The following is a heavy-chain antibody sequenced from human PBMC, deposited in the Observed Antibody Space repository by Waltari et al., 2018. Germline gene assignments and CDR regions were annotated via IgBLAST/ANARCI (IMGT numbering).Heavy chain of an antibody. D-gene: IGHD6-19*01. CDR2: ISGSGGST. Sequence: EVQLLESGGGLVQPGGSLRLSCAASGFTFSSYAMSWVRQAPGKGLGWVSAISGSGGSTYYADSVKGRFTISRDNSKNTLYLQMNSLRAEDTAVYYCAKPTVGAVAATPNPFDYWGQGTLVTVSS. CDR1: GFTFSSYA. V-gene: IGHV3-23*01. J-gene: IGHJ4*02. CDR3: AKPTVGAVAATPNPFDY.